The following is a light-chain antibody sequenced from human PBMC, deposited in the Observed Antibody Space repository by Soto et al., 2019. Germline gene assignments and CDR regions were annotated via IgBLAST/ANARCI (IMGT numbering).Light chain of an antibody. V-gene: IGKV1-39*01. Sequence: DLQMTQSPSSLSASVGDRVTITCRASQSISSYLNWYQQKPGKAPKLLIYAASSLQSGVPSRFSGSGSGTDFTLTISSLQPEDFATYYCQQGTTFGGGTKVEIK. CDR3: QQGTT. CDR1: QSISSY. CDR2: AAS. J-gene: IGKJ4*01.